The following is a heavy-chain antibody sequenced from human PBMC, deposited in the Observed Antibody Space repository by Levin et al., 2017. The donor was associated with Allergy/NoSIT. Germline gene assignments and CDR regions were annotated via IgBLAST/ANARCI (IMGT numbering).Heavy chain of an antibody. V-gene: IGHV1-69*01. CDR1: GGTFSSYA. J-gene: IGHJ4*02. D-gene: IGHD1-26*01. Sequence: KPGGSLRLSCKASGGTFSSYAISWVRQAPGQGLEWMGGIIPIFGTANYAQKFQGRVTITADESTSTAYMELSSLRSEDTAVYYCAAEVGAPREWGQGTLVTVSS. CDR3: AAEVGAPRE. CDR2: IIPIFGTA.